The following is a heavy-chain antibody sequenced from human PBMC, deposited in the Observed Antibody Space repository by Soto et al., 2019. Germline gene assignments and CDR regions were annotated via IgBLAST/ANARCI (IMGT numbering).Heavy chain of an antibody. CDR2: INHSGST. Sequence: SETLSLTCAVYGWSFSGYDWSWIRQPPGKGLEWIGEINHSGSTNYSPSLKSRVTISVDTSKNQFSLKLSSVTAADTAVYYCARGQDIVVVPAAMEGGAFDIWGQGTTVTVSS. D-gene: IGHD2-2*01. V-gene: IGHV4-34*01. J-gene: IGHJ3*02. CDR1: GWSFSGYD. CDR3: ARGQDIVVVPAAMEGGAFDI.